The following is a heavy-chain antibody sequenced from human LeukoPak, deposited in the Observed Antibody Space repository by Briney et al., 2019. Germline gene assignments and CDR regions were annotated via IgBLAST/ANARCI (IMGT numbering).Heavy chain of an antibody. D-gene: IGHD6-13*01. CDR3: ARDGGSSWYHYYYYYMDV. Sequence: SETLSLTCTVSGGSISSYYWSWIRQPAGKGLEWIGRIYTSGSTNYNPSLKSRVTMSVDTSKNQFPLKLSSVTAADTAVYYCARDGGSSWYHYYYYYMDVWGKGTTVTVSS. CDR2: IYTSGST. J-gene: IGHJ6*03. V-gene: IGHV4-4*07. CDR1: GGSISSYY.